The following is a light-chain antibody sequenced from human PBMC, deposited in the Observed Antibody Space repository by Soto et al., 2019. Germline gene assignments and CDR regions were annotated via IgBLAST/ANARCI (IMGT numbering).Light chain of an antibody. J-gene: IGKJ1*01. Sequence: DIQMTQSPSALSASVGDRVTITCRASQNISSWLAWYQQKPGKAPKSLIYDASSLESGVPSGLSGSGSGTEFTLTISNLQPDDSATYYCQHYKAFSPWTFGQGTKVEIK. V-gene: IGKV1-5*01. CDR2: DAS. CDR1: QNISSW. CDR3: QHYKAFSPWT.